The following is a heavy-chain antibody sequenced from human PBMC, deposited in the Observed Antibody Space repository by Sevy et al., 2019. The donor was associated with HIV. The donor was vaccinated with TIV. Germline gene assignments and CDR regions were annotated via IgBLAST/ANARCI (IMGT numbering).Heavy chain of an antibody. J-gene: IGHJ4*02. CDR1: GFTFSNAW. D-gene: IGHD3-3*01. CDR2: IKSKTDGGTT. CDR3: TGFDFWSEPYYFDY. Sequence: GGCLRLSCAASGFTFSNAWMSWVRQAPGKGLEWFGRIKSKTDGGTTDYAAPVKGRFTISRDDSRNTLYLQMNSLKTEDTATYYCTGFDFWSEPYYFDYWGQGTLVTVSS. V-gene: IGHV3-15*01.